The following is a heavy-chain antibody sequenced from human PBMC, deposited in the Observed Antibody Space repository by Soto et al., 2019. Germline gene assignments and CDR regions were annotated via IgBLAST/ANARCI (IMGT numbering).Heavy chain of an antibody. Sequence: QVQLQESGPGLVKHSETLSLTCTVSGGSISRYYWSWIRQPPGKGLVWIGYMYNTGRTVYNPSFKSRVPIAVDTSKNQFSLQLDAVTAADTAVYYCARDLWGYCGTDCYPLDVWGQGTTVTVSS. J-gene: IGHJ6*02. CDR1: GGSISRYY. CDR2: MYNTGRT. D-gene: IGHD2-21*02. V-gene: IGHV4-59*01. CDR3: ARDLWGYCGTDCYPLDV.